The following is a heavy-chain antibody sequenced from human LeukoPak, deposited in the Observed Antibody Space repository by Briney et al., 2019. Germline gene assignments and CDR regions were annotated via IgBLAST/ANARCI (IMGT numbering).Heavy chain of an antibody. CDR2: INPNSGGT. CDR3: ARDLRYFDWLPGLVDY. D-gene: IGHD3-9*01. J-gene: IGHJ4*02. V-gene: IGHV1-2*02. CDR1: GYTFTGYY. Sequence: ASVKVSCKASGYTFTGYYMHWVRQAPGQGLEWMGWINPNSGGTNYAQKFQGRVTMTRDTSISTAYMELSGLRSDDTAVYYCARDLRYFDWLPGLVDYWGQGTLVTVSS.